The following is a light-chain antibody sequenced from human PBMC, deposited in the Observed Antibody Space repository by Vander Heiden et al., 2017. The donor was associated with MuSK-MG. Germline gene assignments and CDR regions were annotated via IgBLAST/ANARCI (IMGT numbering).Light chain of an antibody. V-gene: IGKV1-39*01. CDR2: AAS. J-gene: IGKJ4*01. CDR1: QSISSY. Sequence: DIQMTQSPFSLSASVGDRVTITCRASQSISSYLNWYQQKPGKAPKLLIYAASSLQSGVPSRFSGSGSGTDFTLTISSLQPEDFATYYCQQNYSTPLATFGGGTKVEIK. CDR3: QQNYSTPLAT.